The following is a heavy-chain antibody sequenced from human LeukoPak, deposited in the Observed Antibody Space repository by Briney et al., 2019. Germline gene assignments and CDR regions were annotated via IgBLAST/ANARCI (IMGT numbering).Heavy chain of an antibody. CDR3: ARVPHDYSDYVAY. J-gene: IGHJ4*02. CDR1: VFNFETYI. Sequence: GGTLRLSSAPSVFNFETYILNSFPQAPGQGLERVAYISFSSTTIFYADFVKGRFTISRDNAQNSLYLQMSSLRAEDTAVYYCARVPHDYSDYVAYWGQGTLVTVSS. V-gene: IGHV3-48*04. CDR2: ISFSSTTI. D-gene: IGHD4-11*01.